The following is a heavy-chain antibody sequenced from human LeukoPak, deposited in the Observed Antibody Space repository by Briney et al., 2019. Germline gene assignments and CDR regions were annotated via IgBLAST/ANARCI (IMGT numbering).Heavy chain of an antibody. CDR1: GFTFSSAW. D-gene: IGHD2-15*01. Sequence: PGGSLRLSCAASGFTFSSAWMSWVRQAPGKGLEWVGRIKGKTDGGTTDYAAPVKGRFTISRDDSKNTLYLQMNSLKTEDTAVYYCTTLLVGVPVWGQGTLVTVSS. CDR2: IKGKTDGGTT. V-gene: IGHV3-15*01. J-gene: IGHJ4*02. CDR3: TTLLVGVPV.